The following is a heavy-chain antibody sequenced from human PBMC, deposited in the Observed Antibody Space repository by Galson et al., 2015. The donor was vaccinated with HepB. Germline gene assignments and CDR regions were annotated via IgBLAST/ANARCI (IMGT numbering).Heavy chain of an antibody. CDR2: IWYDGSNK. V-gene: IGHV3-33*01. CDR1: GFTFSSYG. D-gene: IGHD6-13*01. J-gene: IGHJ4*02. Sequence: SLRLSCAASGFTFSSYGMHWVRQAPGKGLEWVAVIWYDGSNKYYADSVKGRFTISRDNTKNTLYLQTNSLRAEDTAVYYCARGWQQLVWACLWWGQGTLVTVSS. CDR3: ARGWQQLVWACLW.